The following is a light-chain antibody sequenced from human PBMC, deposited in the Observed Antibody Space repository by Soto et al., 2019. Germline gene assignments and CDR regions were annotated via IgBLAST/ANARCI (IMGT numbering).Light chain of an antibody. Sequence: DIQMTQSPSTLSASVGDRVTITCRASQSISSWLAWYQQKPGKAPKLLIYKASSLESGVPSRFSGSGSGTEFTLTISSLQPHDFATYYCQQYNSYSHTFGQGTKLEIK. CDR2: KAS. V-gene: IGKV1-5*03. J-gene: IGKJ1*01. CDR1: QSISSW. CDR3: QQYNSYSHT.